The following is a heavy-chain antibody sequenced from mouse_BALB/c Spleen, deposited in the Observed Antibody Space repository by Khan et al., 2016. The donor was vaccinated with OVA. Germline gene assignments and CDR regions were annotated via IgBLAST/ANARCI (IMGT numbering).Heavy chain of an antibody. CDR1: GYTFTDYS. V-gene: IGHV1S137*01. CDR3: AIRDYFDY. J-gene: IGHJ2*01. Sequence: QVQLQQSGPELVRPGVSVKISCKGSGYTFTDYSMHWVKQSPAKSLEWIGVISTDSVNTNYNQKFKGKATLTVDKSSSTAYMELARMTSEDSAIHYCAIRDYFDYWGQGTTLTVSS. CDR2: ISTDSVNT.